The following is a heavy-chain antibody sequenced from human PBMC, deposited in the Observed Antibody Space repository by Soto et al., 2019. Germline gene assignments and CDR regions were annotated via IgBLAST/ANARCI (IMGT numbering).Heavy chain of an antibody. V-gene: IGHV4-59*01. Sequence: PSETLSLTCTVSGASMNDYYGSWIRQPPGKGLEWIGYMHYTGYSNYNASLKSRATISIDRSKNQISLNLRSLTAADTAVYYCARSGHSFAGAVWGQGTRVTVSS. D-gene: IGHD3-16*01. J-gene: IGHJ4*02. CDR3: ARSGHSFAGAV. CDR1: GASMNDYY. CDR2: MHYTGYS.